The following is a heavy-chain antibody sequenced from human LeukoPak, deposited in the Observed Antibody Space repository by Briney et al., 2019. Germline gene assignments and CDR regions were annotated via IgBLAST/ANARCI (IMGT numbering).Heavy chain of an antibody. V-gene: IGHV3-48*03. Sequence: PGGSLRLSCAASGFTFSSYEMNWVRQAPGKGLAWVSYISSSGSTIYYADSVKGRFTISRDNDKNSLYLQMNSLRAEDTAVYYCAELGITMIGGVWGKGTTVTISS. CDR1: GFTFSSYE. CDR2: ISSSGSTI. D-gene: IGHD3-10*02. CDR3: AELGITMIGGV. J-gene: IGHJ6*04.